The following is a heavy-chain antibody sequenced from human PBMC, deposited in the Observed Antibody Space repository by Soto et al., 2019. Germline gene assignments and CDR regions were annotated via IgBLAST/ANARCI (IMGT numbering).Heavy chain of an antibody. Sequence: PGAALKISCKASGHIFTPYWIAWVRQMPGKGLEWIGIINPTDSDTRYSPSFQGQVTISADKSISTTYLQWSSLKASDTAIYYCARQWNFDYWGQGTLVTVSS. J-gene: IGHJ4*02. V-gene: IGHV5-51*01. D-gene: IGHD5-12*01. CDR3: ARQWNFDY. CDR1: GHIFTPYW. CDR2: INPTDSDT.